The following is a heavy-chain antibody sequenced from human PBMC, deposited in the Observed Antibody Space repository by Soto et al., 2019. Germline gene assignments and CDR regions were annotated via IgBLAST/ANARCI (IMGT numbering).Heavy chain of an antibody. CDR1: GYSFSNYW. J-gene: IGHJ6*02. CDR3: AIVAEYYYYGMDV. CDR2: IYPGDSET. Sequence: GASLKISCKGSGYSFSNYWIVWVRQMPGKGLEWMGIIYPGDSETKYSPSFQGQVTISADKSINTAYLQWISLKASDTAMYYCAIVAEYYYYGMDVWGQGTTVTVSS. V-gene: IGHV5-51*01. D-gene: IGHD6-25*01.